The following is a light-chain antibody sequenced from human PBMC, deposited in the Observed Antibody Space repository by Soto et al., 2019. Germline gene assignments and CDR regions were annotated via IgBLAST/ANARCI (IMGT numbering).Light chain of an antibody. V-gene: IGLV2-14*01. CDR3: SSYTSSSTGV. CDR1: SSDVGGYNY. J-gene: IGLJ1*01. CDR2: DVS. Sequence: QSALTQPSSVSGSPGQSITISCTGTSSDVGGYNYVSWYQQHPGKAPKLMIYDVSNRPSGVSNRFSGSKSGNTASLTISGLEDEDEAEYYCSSYTSSSTGVFGTGTKLTVL.